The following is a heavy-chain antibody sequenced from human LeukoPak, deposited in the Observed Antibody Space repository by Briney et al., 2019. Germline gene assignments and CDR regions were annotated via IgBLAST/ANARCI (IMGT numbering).Heavy chain of an antibody. Sequence: GASVKVSCKASGYTFTSYGISWVRQAPGQGLEWMGWISAYNGNTNYAQKLQGRVTMTTDTSTSTAYMELRSLRSDDTAVYYRARDREDYGGNSGAFDIWGQGTMVTVSS. CDR2: ISAYNGNT. J-gene: IGHJ3*02. CDR3: ARDREDYGGNSGAFDI. CDR1: GYTFTSYG. D-gene: IGHD4-23*01. V-gene: IGHV1-18*01.